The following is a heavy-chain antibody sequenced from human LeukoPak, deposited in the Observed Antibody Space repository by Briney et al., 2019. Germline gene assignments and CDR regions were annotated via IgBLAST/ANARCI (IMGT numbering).Heavy chain of an antibody. CDR3: AKDLVDTSGYYCVGYFQH. Sequence: PGGSLRLSCAASGFTFTSSAMSWVRQAPGKGLAWVSGITATGGTAYYADSVKGRFTISRDNSKNTLYLQMNSLRAEDTAVYYCAKDLVDTSGYYCVGYFQHWGQGTLVTVSS. CDR1: GFTFTSSA. D-gene: IGHD3-22*01. CDR2: ITATGGTA. V-gene: IGHV3-23*01. J-gene: IGHJ1*01.